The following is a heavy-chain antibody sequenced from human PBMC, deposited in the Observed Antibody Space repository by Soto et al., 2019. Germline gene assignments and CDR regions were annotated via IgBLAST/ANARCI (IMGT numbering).Heavy chain of an antibody. CDR1: GFTFSSYA. Sequence: GGSLRLSCAASGFTFSSYAMHWVRQAPGKGLEWVAVISYDGSNKYYADSVKGRFTISRDNSKNTLYLQMNSLRAEDTAVYYCARDWSLSYYGSGSYSTYYYYGMDVWGQGTTVTVSS. J-gene: IGHJ6*02. CDR3: ARDWSLSYYGSGSYSTYYYYGMDV. V-gene: IGHV3-30-3*01. CDR2: ISYDGSNK. D-gene: IGHD3-10*01.